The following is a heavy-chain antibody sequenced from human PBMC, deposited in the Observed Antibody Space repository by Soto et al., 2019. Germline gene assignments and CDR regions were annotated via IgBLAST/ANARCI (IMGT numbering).Heavy chain of an antibody. J-gene: IGHJ6*02. V-gene: IGHV3-15*07. CDR3: TTHLQLDYDFWSGYGGMDV. D-gene: IGHD3-3*01. CDR2: MKSKTDGGTT. Sequence: EVQLVESGGGLVKPGGSLRLSCAASGFTFSNAWMNWVRQAPEKGLEWVGRMKSKTDGGTTDYAAPVKGRFTISRDDSKNTLYLQMNSLKTEDTAVYYCTTHLQLDYDFWSGYGGMDVWGQGTTVTVSS. CDR1: GFTFSNAW.